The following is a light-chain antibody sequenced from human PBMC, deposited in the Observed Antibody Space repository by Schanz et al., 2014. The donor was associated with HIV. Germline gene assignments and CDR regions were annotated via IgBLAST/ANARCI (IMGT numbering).Light chain of an antibody. V-gene: IGKV3-15*01. J-gene: IGKJ4*01. CDR3: QQYSNWPPMT. CDR2: AAS. CDR1: QSVSSN. Sequence: VVMTQSPATLSVSLGERATLSCRASQSVSSNLAWYQQKPGQAPRLLIYAASTRATGIPARFTGSGSGTDFTLTISRVDPEDFAVYYCQQYSNWPPMTFGGGTKVEIK.